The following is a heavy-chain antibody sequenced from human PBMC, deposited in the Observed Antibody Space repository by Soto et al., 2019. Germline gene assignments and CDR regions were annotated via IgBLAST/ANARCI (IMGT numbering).Heavy chain of an antibody. J-gene: IGHJ3*02. V-gene: IGHV3-23*01. CDR2: VLGSGGST. CDR1: GFTFRSYA. CDR3: ARKGHPRDAFDI. Sequence: EVQLLESGGGLVQPGGSLRLSCAASGFTFRSYAMSWVRQTPGKGLEWVSGVLGSGGSTFYADSVKGRFTISRDNSKNTLYVQMNSLRAADTAIYYCARKGHPRDAFDIWGQGTMVTVSS.